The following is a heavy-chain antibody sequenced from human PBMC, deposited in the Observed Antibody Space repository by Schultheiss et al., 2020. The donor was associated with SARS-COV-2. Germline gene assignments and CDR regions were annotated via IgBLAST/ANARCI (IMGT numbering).Heavy chain of an antibody. J-gene: IGHJ1*01. V-gene: IGHV4-61*01. CDR1: GGSVSSGSYY. CDR2: IYHSGGT. CDR3: VSTSDIVVAVATT. D-gene: IGHD2-15*01. Sequence: SETLSLTCSVSGGSVSSGSYYWSWIRQSPGRGLEWIGYIYHSGGTRYHPSLKSRVTMSLDTSKNQVSLKLHSMTAADTAVYYCVSTSDIVVAVATTWGQGTLVTVSS.